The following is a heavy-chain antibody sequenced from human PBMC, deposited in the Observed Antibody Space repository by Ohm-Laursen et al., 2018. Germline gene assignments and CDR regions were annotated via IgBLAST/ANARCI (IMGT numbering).Heavy chain of an antibody. V-gene: IGHV3-7*03. CDR3: ARNSSTWGRSVDY. J-gene: IGHJ4*02. CDR2: IKYDGGEI. D-gene: IGHD2-2*01. CDR1: GFTFSVFW. Sequence: SLRLSCSASGFTFSVFWMGWVRQAPGKGLEWVANIKYDGGEIQYADSVRGRFIISRDNAKNSLDLQMNSLRAEDTAVYYCARNSSTWGRSVDYWGQGALATVSS.